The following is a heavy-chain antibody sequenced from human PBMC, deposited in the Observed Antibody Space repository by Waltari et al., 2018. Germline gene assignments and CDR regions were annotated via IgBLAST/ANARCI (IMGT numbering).Heavy chain of an antibody. CDR1: GGTFSSYA. CDR3: ARDPVEMATIDYYGMDV. V-gene: IGHV1-69*08. CDR2: IIPIFGTA. Sequence: QVQLVQSGAEVKKPGSSVKVSCKASGGTFSSYAISWVRRAPGQGLEWMGRIIPIFGTANYAQKFQGRVTITADKATSTAYMELSSLRSEDTAVYYCARDPVEMATIDYYGMDVWGQGTTVTVSS. D-gene: IGHD5-12*01. J-gene: IGHJ6*02.